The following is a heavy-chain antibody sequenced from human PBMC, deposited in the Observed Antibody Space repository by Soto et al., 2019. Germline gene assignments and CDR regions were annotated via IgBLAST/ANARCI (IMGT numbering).Heavy chain of an antibody. CDR3: ARDLAKGGGSAGFDY. Sequence: ALVQVSCKASCYTFTVYYMHGVQQAPGQGLEWMGWINPKSGGTMYPQKFQGRVTMTWDTSISTAYLALTRLRSDDTAVYSCARDLAKGGGSAGFDYWGQGTPVTVSS. D-gene: IGHD1-26*01. CDR2: INPKSGGT. CDR1: CYTFTVYY. V-gene: IGHV1-2*02. J-gene: IGHJ4*02.